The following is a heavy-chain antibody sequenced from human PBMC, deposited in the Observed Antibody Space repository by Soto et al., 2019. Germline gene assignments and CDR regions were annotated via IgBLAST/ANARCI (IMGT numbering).Heavy chain of an antibody. V-gene: IGHV3-23*01. J-gene: IGHJ5*02. CDR2: ISGNSGFS. CDR3: ARVDDWNNARSFDR. CDR1: GFTLDNYV. D-gene: IGHD1-1*01. Sequence: EVQLLESGGGLVQPGGSLRVSCEASGFTLDNYVMTWVRQAPGKGLEWVSAISGNSGFSWYADSVKGRFTLSRDNFKNTLYLEMNNLRAEDTAVYFCARVDDWNNARSFDRWGQGTLVTVSS.